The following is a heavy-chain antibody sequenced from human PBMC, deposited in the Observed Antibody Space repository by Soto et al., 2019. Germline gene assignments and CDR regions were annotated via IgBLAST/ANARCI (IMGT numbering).Heavy chain of an antibody. CDR3: VRSVILSGGSYKGLIRLHYFDT. CDR2: IYYSGST. D-gene: IGHD3-3*01. J-gene: IGHJ4*02. CDR1: GGSISSSSYY. V-gene: IGHV4-39*07. Sequence: TSETLSLTCTVSGGSISSSSYYWGWIRQPPGKGLEWIGSIYYSGSTYYNPSLKNRVTLSLDESKNEFSLNMDSVTAADTAIYYCVRSVILSGGSYKGLIRLHYFDTWGPGTLVTVSS.